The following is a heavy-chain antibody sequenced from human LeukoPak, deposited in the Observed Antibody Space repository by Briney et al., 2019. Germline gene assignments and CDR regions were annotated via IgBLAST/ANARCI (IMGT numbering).Heavy chain of an antibody. CDR1: GFTFSSYA. D-gene: IGHD3-9*01. CDR3: AKTDYYDILTGYYTADY. CDR2: ISGSGGST. Sequence: GGSLRLSCAASGFTFSSYAMSWVRQAPGKGLEWVSAISGSGGSTYYADSVKGRFTISRDNSKNTLYLQMNSLRAEDTAAYYCAKTDYYDILTGYYTADYWGQGTLVTVSS. V-gene: IGHV3-23*01. J-gene: IGHJ4*02.